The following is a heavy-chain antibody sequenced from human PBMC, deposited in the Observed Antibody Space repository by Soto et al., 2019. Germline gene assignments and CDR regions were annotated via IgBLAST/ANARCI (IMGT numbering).Heavy chain of an antibody. CDR1: GGSFSGYY. CDR2: INHSGST. J-gene: IGHJ6*03. V-gene: IGHV4-34*01. Sequence: SETLSLTCAVYGGSFSGYYWSWIRQPPGKGLEWIGEINHSGSTNYSPSLKSRVTISVDTSKNQFSLKLSSVTAADTAVYYCARGLRYCSGGSCYSASNYYYYMDVW. D-gene: IGHD2-15*01. CDR3: ARGLRYCSGGSCYSASNYYYYMDV.